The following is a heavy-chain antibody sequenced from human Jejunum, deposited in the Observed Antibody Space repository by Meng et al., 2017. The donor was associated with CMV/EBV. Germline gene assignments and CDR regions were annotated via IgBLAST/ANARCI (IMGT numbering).Heavy chain of an antibody. CDR2: IYYSGNT. V-gene: IGHV4-39*01. CDR3: ARRTSTYSYGSGSYSPFDN. CDR1: TNDY. D-gene: IGHD3-10*01. J-gene: IGHJ4*02. Sequence: TNDYWGWIRKPQGKGLEWIASIYYSGNTYYDPSLKSRATISVDTSKNQFSLKLTSVTAADTAVYYCARRTSTYSYGSGSYSPFDNWGQGTLVTVSS.